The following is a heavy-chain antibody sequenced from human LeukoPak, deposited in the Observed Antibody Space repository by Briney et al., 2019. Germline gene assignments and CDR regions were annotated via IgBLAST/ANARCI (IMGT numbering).Heavy chain of an antibody. CDR2: IKQDGSGK. CDR1: GFTFSSYW. V-gene: IGHV3-7*03. Sequence: GGSLRLSCAASGFTFSSYWMSWVRQAPGKGLEWVANIKQDGSGKYYVDSVKGRFTISRDNAKNSLYLQMNSLRAEDTAVYYCARDSRWELPNNGYYHYGMDVWGQGTTVTVSS. CDR3: ARDSRWELPNNGYYHYGMDV. D-gene: IGHD1-26*01. J-gene: IGHJ6*02.